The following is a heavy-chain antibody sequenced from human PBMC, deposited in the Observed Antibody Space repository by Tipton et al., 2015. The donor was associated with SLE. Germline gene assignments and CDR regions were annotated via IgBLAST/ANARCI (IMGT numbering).Heavy chain of an antibody. V-gene: IGHV4-38-2*02. D-gene: IGHD4-17*01. CDR3: AKDYNYDYPDYN. CDR1: GYSISNGFY. J-gene: IGHJ4*02. Sequence: TLSLTCTVSGYSISNGFYWGWIRQPPGKGLEWIGSLYRSGSTYNNPSLKGRVTMSFDTSKSQFSLKMRSVTAADTAVYYCAKDYNYDYPDYNWGQGTLVIVSS. CDR2: LYRSGST.